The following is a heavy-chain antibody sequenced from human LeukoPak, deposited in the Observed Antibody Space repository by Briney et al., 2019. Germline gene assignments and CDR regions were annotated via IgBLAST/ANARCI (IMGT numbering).Heavy chain of an antibody. V-gene: IGHV3-74*01. J-gene: IGHJ4*02. D-gene: IGHD5-12*01. Sequence: GGSLRLSCAASGFTFSSYWMHWVRQAPGKGLVWVSHIKSDGSSTSYADSVKGRFTISRDNAKNTLYLQMNSLRAEDTAVYYCARDRGYTQDYWGQGTLVTVSS. CDR2: IKSDGSST. CDR1: GFTFSSYW. CDR3: ARDRGYTQDY.